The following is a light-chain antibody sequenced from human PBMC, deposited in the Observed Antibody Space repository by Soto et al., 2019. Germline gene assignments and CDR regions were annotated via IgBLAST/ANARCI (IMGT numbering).Light chain of an antibody. Sequence: SLLTQPAPLSGAPGQSITISFTGTSGDVGGNKYVSWYQQYPGKAPKLMICDVSNRPSGVSNRFSGSKSGNTASLTISGLQAEDEADYYCSAFTGTSYVFGTGTKVTVL. CDR3: SAFTGTSYV. V-gene: IGLV2-14*03. CDR2: DVS. CDR1: SGDVGGNKY. J-gene: IGLJ1*01.